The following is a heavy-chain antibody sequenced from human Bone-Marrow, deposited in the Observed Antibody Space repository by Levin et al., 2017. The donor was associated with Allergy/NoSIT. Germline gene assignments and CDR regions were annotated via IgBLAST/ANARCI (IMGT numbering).Heavy chain of an antibody. D-gene: IGHD3-22*01. J-gene: IGHJ4*02. V-gene: IGHV3-30-3*01. CDR3: ARPSTFYDSSGYLGY. CDR1: GFTFSSYA. CDR2: ISYDGSNK. Sequence: GGSLRLSCAASGFTFSSYAMHWVRQAPGKGLEWVAVISYDGSNKYYADSVKGRFTISRDNSKNTLYLQMNSLRAEDTAVYYCARPSTFYDSSGYLGYWGQGTLVTVSS.